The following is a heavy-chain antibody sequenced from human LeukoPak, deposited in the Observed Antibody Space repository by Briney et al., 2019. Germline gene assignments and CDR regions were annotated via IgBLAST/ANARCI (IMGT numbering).Heavy chain of an antibody. V-gene: IGHV3-21*01. CDR2: ISSSSSYI. CDR3: ARTYYYDSSGYREDWFDP. CDR1: GFTFSSYS. J-gene: IGHJ5*02. Sequence: GGSLRLSCAASGFTFSSYSMNWVRQAPGQGLEWVSSISSSSSYIYYVDSVKCRFTISRDNAKKSLYLQMNSLRAEDTAVYYCARTYYYDSSGYREDWFDPWGQGTLVTVSS. D-gene: IGHD3-22*01.